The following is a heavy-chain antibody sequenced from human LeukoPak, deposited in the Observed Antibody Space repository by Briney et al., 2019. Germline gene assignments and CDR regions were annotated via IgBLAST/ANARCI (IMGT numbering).Heavy chain of an antibody. J-gene: IGHJ4*02. CDR3: ARDSYYYGLDY. D-gene: IGHD3-10*01. CDR2: ISYDGSNK. CDR1: GYTFTSYG. Sequence: SCKASGYTFTSYGMHWVRQAPGMGLEWVAVISYDGSNKYYADSVKGRFTISRDNAKDSLYLQMNSLRAEDTAVYYCARDSYYYGLDYWGQGTLATVSS. V-gene: IGHV3-33*05.